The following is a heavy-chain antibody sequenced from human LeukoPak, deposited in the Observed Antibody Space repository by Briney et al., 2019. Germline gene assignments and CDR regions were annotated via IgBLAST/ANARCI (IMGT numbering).Heavy chain of an antibody. CDR2: INHSGST. CDR1: GGSFSGYY. Sequence: SETLSLTCAVYGGSFSGYYWSWIRQPPGKGLEWIGEINHSGSTNYNPSPKSRVTISVDTSKNQFSLKLSSVTAADTAVYYCARGVLTVTTWGYYMDVWGKGTTVTVSS. J-gene: IGHJ6*03. D-gene: IGHD4-11*01. V-gene: IGHV4-34*01. CDR3: ARGVLTVTTWGYYMDV.